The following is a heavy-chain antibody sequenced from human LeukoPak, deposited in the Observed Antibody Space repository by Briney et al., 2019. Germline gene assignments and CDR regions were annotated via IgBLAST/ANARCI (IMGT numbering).Heavy chain of an antibody. CDR3: ARKRGIAVAAPDY. D-gene: IGHD6-19*01. J-gene: IGHJ4*02. CDR1: GYTFTSYD. CDR2: INPNSGGT. V-gene: IGHV1-2*02. Sequence: ASVKVSCKASGYTFTSYDINWVRQATGQGLEWMGWINPNSGGTNYAQKFQGRVTMTRDTSISTAYMELSRLRSDDTAVYYCARKRGIAVAAPDYWGQGTLVTVSS.